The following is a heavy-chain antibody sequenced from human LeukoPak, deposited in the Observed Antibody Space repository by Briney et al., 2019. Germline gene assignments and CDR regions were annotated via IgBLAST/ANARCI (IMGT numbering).Heavy chain of an antibody. V-gene: IGHV1-18*04. CDR3: ARVRARQNYYYMDV. J-gene: IGHJ6*03. CDR2: ISAYNGNT. Sequence: GASVKVSCKASGYTFTSYGISWVRQAPGQGLEWMGWISAYNGNTNYAQKLQGRVTMTTDTSTSTAYMELRSLRSDDTAVYYCARVRARQNYYYMDVWGKGTTVTVSS. D-gene: IGHD6-6*01. CDR1: GYTFTSYG.